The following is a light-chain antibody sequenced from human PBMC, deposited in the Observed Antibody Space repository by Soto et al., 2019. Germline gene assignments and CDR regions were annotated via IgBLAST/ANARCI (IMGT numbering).Light chain of an antibody. CDR2: GAS. CDR1: QFVSSN. CDR3: QQYNNWPPLT. J-gene: IGKJ4*01. V-gene: IGKV3-15*01. Sequence: EIVMTQSPATLSVSPGEGATLSCRASQFVSSNLAWYQQKPGQAPRLLICGASTRATGIPARFSGSGSGTEFTLTISSLQSEDFAVYYCQQYNNWPPLTFGGGTKVEIK.